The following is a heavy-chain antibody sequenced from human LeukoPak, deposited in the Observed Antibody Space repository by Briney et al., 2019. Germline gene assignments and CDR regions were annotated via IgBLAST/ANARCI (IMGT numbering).Heavy chain of an antibody. D-gene: IGHD3-10*01. Sequence: ASVKVSCKASGGTFSSYAISWVRQAPGQGLEWMGGIIPIFGTANYAQKFQGRVTITANESTSTAYMELSSLRSEDTAVYYCARPMVRVGYYFDYWGQGTLVTVSS. V-gene: IGHV1-69*13. CDR2: IIPIFGTA. CDR3: ARPMVRVGYYFDY. J-gene: IGHJ4*02. CDR1: GGTFSSYA.